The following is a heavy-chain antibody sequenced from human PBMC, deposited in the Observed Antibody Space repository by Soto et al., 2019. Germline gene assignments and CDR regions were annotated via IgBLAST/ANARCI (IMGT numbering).Heavy chain of an antibody. V-gene: IGHV3-11*01. CDR3: ARPHCTNGVCYYYMDV. D-gene: IGHD2-8*01. J-gene: IGHJ6*03. CDR2: ISSSGSTI. Sequence: QVQLVESGGGLVKPGGSLRLSCAASGLTFSDYYMSWIRQAPGKGLEWVSYISSSGSTIYYADSVKGRVTISRDNAKNSLYLQMNSLGAEDTAVYYCARPHCTNGVCYYYMDVWGKGTTVTVSS. CDR1: GLTFSDYY.